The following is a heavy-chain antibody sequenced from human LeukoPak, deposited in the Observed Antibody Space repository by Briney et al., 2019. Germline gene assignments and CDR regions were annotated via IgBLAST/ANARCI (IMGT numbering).Heavy chain of an antibody. J-gene: IGHJ4*02. CDR1: GDTFSRYA. CDR2: ITPIFGTA. D-gene: IGHD1-26*01. CDR3: AINRTPVGPTSPFLDY. V-gene: IGHV1-69*13. Sequence: AASVKVSCKASGDTFSRYAISWVRQAPGQGLEWMGGITPIFGTANYAQKFQGRVTITADESMSTAYMELSSLRSEDTAVYYCAINRTPVGPTSPFLDYWGQGTLVTVSS.